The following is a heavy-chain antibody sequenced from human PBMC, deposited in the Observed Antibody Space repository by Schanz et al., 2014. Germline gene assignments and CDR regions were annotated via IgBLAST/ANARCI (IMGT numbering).Heavy chain of an antibody. CDR1: GFSFSSYS. J-gene: IGHJ6*02. Sequence: VQLLQFGGGVVQPGRSLRLSCSASGFSFSSYSMNWVRQAPGKGLEWLSYIATSSSTRHYADSVKGRFTISRDNAKISLYLQMNSLRVEDTAVYYCARDTSYGMDVWGQGTTVTVSS. V-gene: IGHV3-48*04. CDR3: ARDTSYGMDV. CDR2: IATSSSTR.